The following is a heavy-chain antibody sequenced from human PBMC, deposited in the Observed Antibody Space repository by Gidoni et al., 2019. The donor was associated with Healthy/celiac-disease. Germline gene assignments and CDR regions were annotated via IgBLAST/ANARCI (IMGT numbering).Heavy chain of an antibody. CDR3: AKEGVRDGVRFLEWLPLSDYYYGMDV. Sequence: QVQLVESGGGVVQPGRSLRLSCAASGFTFSSYGMHWVRQAPGKGLEWVAVISYDGSNKYYADSVKGRFTISRDNSKNTLYLQMNSLRAEDTAVYYCAKEGVRDGVRFLEWLPLSDYYYGMDVWGQGTTVTVSS. CDR2: ISYDGSNK. D-gene: IGHD3-3*01. CDR1: GFTFSSYG. J-gene: IGHJ6*02. V-gene: IGHV3-30*18.